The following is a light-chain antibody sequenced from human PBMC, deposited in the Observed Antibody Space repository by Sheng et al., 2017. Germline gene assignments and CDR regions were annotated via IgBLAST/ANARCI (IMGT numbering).Light chain of an antibody. V-gene: IGKV3-15*01. Sequence: EIVLTQSPGTLSLSPGERATLSCRASQSVSRNVAWYQQKSGQAPRLLISAAATGATGIPARFRGGGSGTEFTLTIDSLQSEDFAVYFCQQYNTWPFTFGPGTKVEI. CDR3: QQYNTWPFT. CDR2: AAA. CDR1: QSVSRN. J-gene: IGKJ3*01.